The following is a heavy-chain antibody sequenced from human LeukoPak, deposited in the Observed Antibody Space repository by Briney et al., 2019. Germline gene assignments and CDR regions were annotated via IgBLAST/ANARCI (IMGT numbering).Heavy chain of an antibody. CDR2: IKEDGTET. CDR3: ARDYGDETRNDAFDI. V-gene: IGHV3-7*01. D-gene: IGHD4-17*01. CDR1: GFMFSSNW. J-gene: IGHJ3*02. Sequence: GGSLRLSCAASGFMFSSNWMSWVRLAPGKGLEWVANIKEDGTETYYVDSVKGRFTISRDNSKNTLYLQMNSLRAEDTAVYYCARDYGDETRNDAFDIWGQGTMVTVSS.